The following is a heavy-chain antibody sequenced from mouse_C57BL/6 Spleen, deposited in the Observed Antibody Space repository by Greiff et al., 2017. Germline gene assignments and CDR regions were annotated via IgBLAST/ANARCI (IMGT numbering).Heavy chain of an antibody. CDR1: GNAFSSSW. Sequence: QVQLKESGPELVKPGASVKISCKASGNAFSSSWMNWVKQRPGKGLEWIGRIYPGDGDTKYNGKFKGKATLTADKSSSTAYMQLSSLTSEDSAVYFCASEGNGYAMDYWGQGTSVTVSS. V-gene: IGHV1-82*01. CDR2: IYPGDGDT. D-gene: IGHD2-1*01. J-gene: IGHJ4*01. CDR3: ASEGNGYAMDY.